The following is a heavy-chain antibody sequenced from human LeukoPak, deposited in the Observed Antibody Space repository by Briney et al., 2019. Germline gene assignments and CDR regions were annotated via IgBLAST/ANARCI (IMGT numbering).Heavy chain of an antibody. CDR1: GASMSSHY. D-gene: IGHD1-26*01. Sequence: SETLSLTCTVSGASMSSHYWSWFRQSPGKGLEWIGNIYYSGSTNYNPSLKSRVTISVDTPKNQFSLKLSSVTTADAAVYYFAEAPTGSSFASGGRGTLSTVSP. CDR3: AEAPTGSSFAS. J-gene: IGHJ4*02. V-gene: IGHV4-59*11. CDR2: IYYSGST.